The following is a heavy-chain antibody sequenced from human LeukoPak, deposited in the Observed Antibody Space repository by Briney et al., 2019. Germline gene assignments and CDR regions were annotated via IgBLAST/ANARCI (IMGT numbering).Heavy chain of an antibody. CDR1: GYTFTAYF. CDR2: INPNSGGT. D-gene: IGHD3-22*01. CDR3: ARAKNYYDSSGYLYYFDY. J-gene: IGHJ4*02. V-gene: IGHV1-2*02. Sequence: ASVKVSCKASGYTFTAYFMHWVRQAPGQGLEWMGWINPNSGGTNYAQNFQGRVTMTRDTSISTAYMELSRLRSDDTAVNYCARAKNYYDSSGYLYYFDYWGQGTLVTVSS.